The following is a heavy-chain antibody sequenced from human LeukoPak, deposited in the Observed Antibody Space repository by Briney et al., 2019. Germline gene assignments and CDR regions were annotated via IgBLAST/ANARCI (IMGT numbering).Heavy chain of an antibody. Sequence: GASVKVSCKASGGTFSSYAISWVRQAPGHGVEWMGGSIPIFGTANYAQKFQGRVTITADESTSTAYMELSSLRSEDTAVYYCARGGVVVPAAMLSWFDPWGQGTLVTVSS. CDR1: GGTFSSYA. CDR2: SIPIFGTA. CDR3: ARGGVVVPAAMLSWFDP. J-gene: IGHJ5*02. V-gene: IGHV1-69*13. D-gene: IGHD2-2*01.